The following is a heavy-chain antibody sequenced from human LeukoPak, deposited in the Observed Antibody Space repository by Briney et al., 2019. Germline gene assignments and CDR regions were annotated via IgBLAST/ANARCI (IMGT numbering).Heavy chain of an antibody. D-gene: IGHD3-10*01. V-gene: IGHV3-23*01. CDR3: ARDTLRVDY. Sequence: GTLSLTCAVSGGSISSSNWWSWVRQPPGKGLEWVSAISGSGGSTYYADSVKGRFTISRDNSKNTLYLQMNSLRAEDTAVYYCARDTLRVDYWGQGTLVTVSS. J-gene: IGHJ4*02. CDR1: GGSISSSN. CDR2: ISGSGGST.